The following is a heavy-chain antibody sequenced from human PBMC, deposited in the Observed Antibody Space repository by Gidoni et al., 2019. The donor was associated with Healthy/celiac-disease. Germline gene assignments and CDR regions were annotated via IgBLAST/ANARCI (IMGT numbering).Heavy chain of an antibody. CDR3: AKGGLGGDYVWYFDL. CDR1: GFPFSSYA. Sequence: EVQLLESGGGLVQPGGSLRLSCAASGFPFSSYAMSWVRQAPGKGLEWVSAISGSGGSTYYADSVKGRFTISRDNSKNTLYLQMNSLRAEDTAVYYCAKGGLGGDYVWYFDLWGRGTLVTVSS. V-gene: IGHV3-23*01. J-gene: IGHJ2*01. D-gene: IGHD4-17*01. CDR2: ISGSGGST.